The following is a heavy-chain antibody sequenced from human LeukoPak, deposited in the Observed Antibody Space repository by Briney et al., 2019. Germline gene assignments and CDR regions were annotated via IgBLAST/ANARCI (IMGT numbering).Heavy chain of an antibody. Sequence: PGGSLRLSCAASGFTFGSSWMHWVRQAPGKGLMWVSHINSGASTTTYADSVKGRFTISRDNAKNTLYLQMNSLRAEDTAVYYCASLSTHDYGDPWGQGTLVTVSS. CDR2: INSGASTT. CDR1: GFTFGSSW. CDR3: ASLSTHDYGDP. J-gene: IGHJ4*02. V-gene: IGHV3-74*01. D-gene: IGHD4-17*01.